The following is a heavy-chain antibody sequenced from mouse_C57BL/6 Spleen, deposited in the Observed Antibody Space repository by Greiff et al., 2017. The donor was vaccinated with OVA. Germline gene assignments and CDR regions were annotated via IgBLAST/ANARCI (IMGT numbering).Heavy chain of an antibody. J-gene: IGHJ4*01. CDR3: ARWEVAYAMDY. CDR2: INPSSGYT. V-gene: IGHV1-7*01. D-gene: IGHD1-1*02. Sequence: VQLVESGAALAKPGASVKLSCKASGYTFTSYWMHWVKQRPGQGLEWIGYINPSSGYTKYNQKFKDKATLTADKSSSTAYMQLSSLTYEDSAVYYCARWEVAYAMDYWGQRTSVTVSS. CDR1: GYTFTSYW.